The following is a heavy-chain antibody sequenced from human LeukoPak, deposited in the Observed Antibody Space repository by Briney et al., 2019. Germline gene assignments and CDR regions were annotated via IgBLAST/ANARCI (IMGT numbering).Heavy chain of an antibody. D-gene: IGHD3-10*01. CDR3: AKDVYGSGSLSLDY. CDR1: GYNFITAA. J-gene: IGHJ4*02. V-gene: IGHV3-23*01. CDR2: IGSVGEST. Sequence: GGSLRLSCAASGYNFITAAMTWVRQAPGKGLEWVSLIGSVGESTYYADSVKGRFTISRDNVNHTLFLQMNSLRVEDTAVYYCAKDVYGSGSLSLDYWGQGTPVTVSS.